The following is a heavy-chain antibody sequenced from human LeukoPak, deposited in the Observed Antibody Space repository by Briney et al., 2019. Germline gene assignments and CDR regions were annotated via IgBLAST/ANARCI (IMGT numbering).Heavy chain of an antibody. CDR2: ISGSGGST. J-gene: IGHJ4*02. V-gene: IGHV3-23*01. CDR3: AKDRAYYDSSFPGI. D-gene: IGHD3-22*01. CDR1: GFTFSSYS. Sequence: TGGSLRLSCAASGFTFSSYSMNWVRQAPGKGLEWVSAISGSGGSTYYADSVKGRFTISRDNSKNTLYLQMNSLRAEDTAVYYCAKDRAYYDSSFPGIWGQGTLVTVSS.